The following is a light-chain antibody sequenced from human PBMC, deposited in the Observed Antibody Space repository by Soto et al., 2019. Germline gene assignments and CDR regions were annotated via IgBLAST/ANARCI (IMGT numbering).Light chain of an antibody. CDR1: QAISPS. CDR2: AAS. Sequence: DIQLTQSPSFLSASVGDRVTITCRASQAISPSLAWYQQKPGKAPKLLIYAASTLQSGVPSRFSGSKSRTEFTLTISSLQPEDFAIYYCQQLKSYPLTFGGGTKVEIK. J-gene: IGKJ4*01. CDR3: QQLKSYPLT. V-gene: IGKV1-9*01.